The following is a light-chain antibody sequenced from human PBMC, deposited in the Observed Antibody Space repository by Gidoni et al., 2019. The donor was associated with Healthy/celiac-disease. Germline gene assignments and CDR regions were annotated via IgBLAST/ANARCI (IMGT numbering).Light chain of an antibody. CDR2: QDS. CDR1: KLGDKY. Sequence: SYELTQPPSVSVSPVQTASITCPGDKLGDKYACWYQQKPGQSPVLVIYQDSKRPSGSPERFSGSNSGNTATLTISGTQAMDEADYYCQAWDSSTAVVFGGGTKLTVL. V-gene: IGLV3-1*01. CDR3: QAWDSSTAVV. J-gene: IGLJ2*01.